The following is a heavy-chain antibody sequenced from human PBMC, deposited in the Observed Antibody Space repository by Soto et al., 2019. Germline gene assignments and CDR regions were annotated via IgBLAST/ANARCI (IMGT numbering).Heavy chain of an antibody. Sequence: ASLMVSCSASGYTFIGYYMHWGRQAPGEGLEWMGWINPNSGGTNYTQKFQGRVTVTRDTSISTAYMELSRRRADDTAVYYCAKGGHSTSWYSGFVPWGQGNLFPV. D-gene: IGHD6-13*01. CDR1: GYTFIGYY. J-gene: IGHJ5*02. CDR2: INPNSGGT. CDR3: AKGGHSTSWYSGFVP. V-gene: IGHV1-2*02.